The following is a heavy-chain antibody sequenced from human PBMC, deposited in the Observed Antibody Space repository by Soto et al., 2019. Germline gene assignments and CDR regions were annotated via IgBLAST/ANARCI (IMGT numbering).Heavy chain of an antibody. V-gene: IGHV1-69*13. CDR3: ANRVRAKMATAKFDP. CDR1: GYTLTSYG. CDR2: IIAIFGKA. D-gene: IGHD3-10*01. Sequence: GASVKVSCKASGYTLTSYGISWVRQAPGQGLEWMGEIIAIFGKANYAQKFQGRVTITADESTSTAYMELSSLRSEDTSVYYCANRVRAKMATAKFDPWGQGTLVTVSS. J-gene: IGHJ5*02.